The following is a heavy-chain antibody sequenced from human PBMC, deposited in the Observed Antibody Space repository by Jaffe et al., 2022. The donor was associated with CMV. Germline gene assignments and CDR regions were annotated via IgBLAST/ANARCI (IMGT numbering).Heavy chain of an antibody. CDR3: ARGGAMIVVADAFDI. V-gene: IGHV3-53*02. Sequence: EVQLVETGGGLIQPGGSLRLSCAASGFTVSSNYMSWVRQAPGKGLEWVSVIYSGGSTYYADSVKGRFTISRDNSKNTLYLQMNSLRAEDTAVYYCARGGAMIVVADAFDIWGQGTMVTVSS. D-gene: IGHD3-22*01. J-gene: IGHJ3*02. CDR2: IYSGGST. CDR1: GFTVSSNY.